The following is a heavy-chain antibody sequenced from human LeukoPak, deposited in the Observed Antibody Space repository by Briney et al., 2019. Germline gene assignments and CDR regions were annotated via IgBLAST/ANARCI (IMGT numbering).Heavy chain of an antibody. V-gene: IGHV4-59*10. J-gene: IGHJ4*02. Sequence: SETLSLTCAVYGGSFSGYYWSWIRQPAGKGLEWIRRIYTSGSTNYNPSLKSGVTMSVDTSKNQFSLKLSSVTAADTAVYYCASEAYYYDSSGYYKYWGQGTLVTVSS. CDR3: ASEAYYYDSSGYYKY. CDR1: GGSFSGYY. CDR2: IYTSGST. D-gene: IGHD3-22*01.